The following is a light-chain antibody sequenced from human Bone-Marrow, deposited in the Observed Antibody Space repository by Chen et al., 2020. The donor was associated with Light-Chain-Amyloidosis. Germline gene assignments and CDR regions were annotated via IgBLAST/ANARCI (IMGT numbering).Light chain of an antibody. V-gene: IGLV3-21*02. CDR3: QVWDRSSDRPV. CDR2: DDS. Sequence: SYVLTQPSSVSVAPGPTSTNACGGNNIGSTSVHWYQQTPGQAPLLVVYDDSDRPSGIPERLSGSNSGNTATLTISRVEAGDEADYYCQVWDRSSDRPVFGGATKLTVL. CDR1: NIGSTS. J-gene: IGLJ3*02.